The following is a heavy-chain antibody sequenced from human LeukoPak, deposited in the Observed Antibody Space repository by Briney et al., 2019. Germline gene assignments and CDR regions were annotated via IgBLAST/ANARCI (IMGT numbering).Heavy chain of an antibody. V-gene: IGHV1-3*01. CDR1: GYTFTSYA. CDR3: ARDNPLHCSGGSCYSKVFDY. D-gene: IGHD2-15*01. J-gene: IGHJ4*02. CDR2: INAGNGNT. Sequence: ASVTVSCTASGYTFTSYAMHWVRQAPGQRLEWMGWINAGNGNTKYSQKFQGRVTITSDTSASTAYMELSSLRSEDTAVYYCARDNPLHCSGGSCYSKVFDYWGQGTLVTVSS.